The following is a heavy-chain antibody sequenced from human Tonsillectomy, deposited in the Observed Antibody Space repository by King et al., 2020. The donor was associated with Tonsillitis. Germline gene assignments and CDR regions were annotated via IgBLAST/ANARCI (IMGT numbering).Heavy chain of an antibody. V-gene: IGHV1-18*01. J-gene: IGHJ4*02. CDR1: GYTFTNYG. Sequence: QLVQSGAEVKKPGASVKVSCKASGYTFTNYGITWVRQAPGQGLEWMGWISAYNGITKYAQKLQGRVSMTTDTSTSTDYMELRSLRSDDTAVYYCARSGSYSSTWNYFDYWGQGTLVTVSS. CDR2: ISAYNGIT. D-gene: IGHD6-13*01. CDR3: ARSGSYSSTWNYFDY.